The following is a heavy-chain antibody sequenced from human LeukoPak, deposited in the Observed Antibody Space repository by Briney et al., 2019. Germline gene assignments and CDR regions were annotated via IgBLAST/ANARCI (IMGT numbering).Heavy chain of an antibody. CDR1: GYRFSELS. Sequence: ASVKVSCKITGYRFSELSVHWVRQAPGQGLEWMGWINPNSGGTNYAQKFQGRVTMTRDTSISTAYMELSRLRSDDTAVYYCARTIRNYDILTGYFLAEYFQHWGQGTLVTVSS. CDR3: ARTIRNYDILTGYFLAEYFQH. V-gene: IGHV1-2*02. D-gene: IGHD3-9*01. CDR2: INPNSGGT. J-gene: IGHJ1*01.